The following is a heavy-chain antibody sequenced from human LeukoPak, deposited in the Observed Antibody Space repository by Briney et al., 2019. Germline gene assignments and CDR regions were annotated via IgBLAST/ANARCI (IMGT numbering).Heavy chain of an antibody. V-gene: IGHV4-59*08. CDR3: AKRLPNGVFDY. J-gene: IGHJ4*02. D-gene: IGHD2-8*01. CDR2: IYYSGST. Sequence: SETLSLTCTVSGGSISSYYWSWIRRPPGKGLEWIGYIYYSGSTNYNPSLKSRVTISVDTSKNQFSLKLSSVTAADTAVYYCAKRLPNGVFDYWGQGTLVTVSS. CDR1: GGSISSYY.